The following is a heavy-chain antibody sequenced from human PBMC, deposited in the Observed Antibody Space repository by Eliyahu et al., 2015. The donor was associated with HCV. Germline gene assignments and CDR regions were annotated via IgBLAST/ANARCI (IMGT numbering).Heavy chain of an antibody. D-gene: IGHD3-22*01. CDR2: ISAYNGNT. CDR1: GYTFTSYG. J-gene: IGHJ3*02. CDR3: ARSITMIVVVISHYDAFDI. Sequence: QVQLVQSGAEVKKPGASVKVSCKASGYTFTSYGISWVRQAPGQGLEWMGWISAYNGNTNYAQKLQGRVTMTTDTSTSTAYMELRSLRSDDTAVYYCARSITMIVVVISHYDAFDIWGQGTMVTVSS. V-gene: IGHV1-18*01.